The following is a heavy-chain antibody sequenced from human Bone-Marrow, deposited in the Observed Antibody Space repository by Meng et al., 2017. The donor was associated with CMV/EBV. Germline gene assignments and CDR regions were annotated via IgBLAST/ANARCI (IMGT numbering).Heavy chain of an antibody. J-gene: IGHJ6*02. Sequence: SETLSLTCALSGDSVSSNSAAWNWIRQSPSRGLEWLGRTYYRSKWYNDYAVSVKSRITINPDTSKNQFSLQLNSVTPEDTAVYYWARDRLEWLLLDYYGMDVWGQGTTVTVSS. CDR2: TYYRSKWYN. D-gene: IGHD3-3*01. CDR3: ARDRLEWLLLDYYGMDV. CDR1: GDSVSSNSAA. V-gene: IGHV6-1*01.